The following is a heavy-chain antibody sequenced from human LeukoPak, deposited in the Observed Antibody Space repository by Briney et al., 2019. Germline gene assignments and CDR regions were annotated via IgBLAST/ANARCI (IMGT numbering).Heavy chain of an antibody. V-gene: IGHV3-9*01. CDR1: GFTFSSYA. Sequence: GGSLRLSCAASGFTFSSYAMHWVRQAPGKGLEWVSGISWNSGSIGYADSVKGRSTISRDNAKNSLYLQMNSLRAEDTALYYCAKDFSGYDYGGYYFDYWGQGTLVTVSS. CDR3: AKDFSGYDYGGYYFDY. D-gene: IGHD5-12*01. J-gene: IGHJ4*02. CDR2: ISWNSGSI.